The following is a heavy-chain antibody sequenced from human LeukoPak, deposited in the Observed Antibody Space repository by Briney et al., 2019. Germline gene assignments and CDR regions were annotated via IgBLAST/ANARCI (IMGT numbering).Heavy chain of an antibody. CDR2: ISGDGEST. J-gene: IGHJ6*02. CDR3: AKDRHITSSAYYDYYGMDV. Sequence: GGSLRLSCAASGITFDDYAVHSGRQGPGKNLEWVSLISGDGESTYYADSVKGRFTISRDNSKNSLYLQVSSLRTEDTAVYYCAKDRHITSSAYYDYYGMDVWGQGTTVTVSS. V-gene: IGHV3-43*02. CDR1: GITFDDYA. D-gene: IGHD6-6*01.